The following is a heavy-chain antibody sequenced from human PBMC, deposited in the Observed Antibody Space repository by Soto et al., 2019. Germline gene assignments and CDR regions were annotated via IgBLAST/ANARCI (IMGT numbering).Heavy chain of an antibody. Sequence: VASVKVSCKASAYTFSSYAISWVRQAPGQGLEWMGGIIPIFGTANYAQKFQGRVTITADESTSTAYMELSSLRSEDTAVYYCARSHCSSTSRYAIAWWLDRWGQGTLVTVSS. CDR1: AYTFSSYA. D-gene: IGHD2-2*01. J-gene: IGHJ5*02. CDR3: ARSHCSSTSRYAIAWWLDR. V-gene: IGHV1-69*13. CDR2: IIPIFGTA.